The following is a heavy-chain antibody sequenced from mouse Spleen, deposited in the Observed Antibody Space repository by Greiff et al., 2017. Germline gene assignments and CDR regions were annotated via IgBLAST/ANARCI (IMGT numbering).Heavy chain of an antibody. D-gene: IGHD2-1*01. Sequence: EVQLQESGGGLVKLGGSLKLSCAASGFTFSSYYMSWVRQTPEKRLELVAAINSNGGSTYYPDTVKGRFTISRDNAKNTLYLQMSSLKSEDTALYYCARRGNYGAWFAYWGQGTLVTVSA. CDR3: ARRGNYGAWFAY. V-gene: IGHV5-6-2*01. CDR1: GFTFSSYY. J-gene: IGHJ3*01. CDR2: INSNGGST.